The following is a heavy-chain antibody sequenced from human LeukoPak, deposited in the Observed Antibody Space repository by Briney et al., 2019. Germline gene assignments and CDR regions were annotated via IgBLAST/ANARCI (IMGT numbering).Heavy chain of an antibody. J-gene: IGHJ6*03. CDR3: ARDPYSGSYGDYYYYYMDV. CDR2: ITSTSSYI. CDR1: GFTLSTYA. D-gene: IGHD1-26*01. V-gene: IGHV3-21*01. Sequence: PGGSLRLSCAASGFTLSTYAMSWVRQTPGRGLEWVSSITSTSSYIYYADSVKGRFTISRDNAKSSLYLQMNSLRDEDTAVYYCARDPYSGSYGDYYYYYMDVWGKGTTVTISS.